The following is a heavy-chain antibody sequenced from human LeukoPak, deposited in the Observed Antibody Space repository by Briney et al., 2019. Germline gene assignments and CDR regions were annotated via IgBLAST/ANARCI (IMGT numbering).Heavy chain of an antibody. J-gene: IGHJ4*02. Sequence: SETLSLTCAVYGGSFSSYYWSWIRQPPGKGLEWIGEINHSGSTNYNPSLKSRVTISVDTSKNQFSLKLSSVTAADTAVYYCARGRRDYGDYDFDYWGQGTLVTVSS. V-gene: IGHV4-34*01. CDR2: INHSGST. D-gene: IGHD4-17*01. CDR1: GGSFSSYY. CDR3: ARGRRDYGDYDFDY.